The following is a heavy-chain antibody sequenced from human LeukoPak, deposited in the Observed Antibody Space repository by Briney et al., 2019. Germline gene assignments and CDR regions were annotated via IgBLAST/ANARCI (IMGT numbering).Heavy chain of an antibody. Sequence: SETLSLTCTVSGYSIISGYYWGWIRQPPGKGLEWIGSIYHSGSTYYNPSLKSRVTISVDRSKNQFSLKLSSVTAADTAVYYCARGDCSSTSCYTRLRGYSYGYDYWGQGILVTVSS. J-gene: IGHJ4*02. CDR1: GYSIISGYY. D-gene: IGHD2-2*02. CDR3: ARGDCSSTSCYTRLRGYSYGYDY. CDR2: IYHSGST. V-gene: IGHV4-38-2*02.